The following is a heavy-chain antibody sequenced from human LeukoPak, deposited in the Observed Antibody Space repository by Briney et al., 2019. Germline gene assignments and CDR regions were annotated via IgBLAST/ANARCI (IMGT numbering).Heavy chain of an antibody. CDR1: GYSFPNYW. CDR3: ARHVVGAIVTSGALDI. V-gene: IGHV5-51*01. Sequence: EESLKISCKGSGYSFPNYWIAWVRQMPGKGLEWMGIIYPGDSDTRYSPSFQGQVTISADRSISTAYLQWSSLKASDTAMYYCARHVVGAIVTSGALDIWGQGTMVSVSS. D-gene: IGHD1-26*01. J-gene: IGHJ3*02. CDR2: IYPGDSDT.